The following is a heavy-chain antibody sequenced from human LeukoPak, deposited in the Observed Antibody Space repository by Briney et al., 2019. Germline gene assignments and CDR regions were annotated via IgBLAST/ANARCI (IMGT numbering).Heavy chain of an antibody. CDR1: GFTFSSYW. CDR2: INNDGRST. Sequence: GGSLRLSCAAPGFTFSSYWMHWVRQDPGKGLLWVSRINNDGRSTRYADSVKGRFTISRDNAKNTLYLQMSSLGAEDTAVYYCARDSTGYLDYWGQGTPVTVSS. D-gene: IGHD2-8*02. J-gene: IGHJ4*02. CDR3: ARDSTGYLDY. V-gene: IGHV3-74*01.